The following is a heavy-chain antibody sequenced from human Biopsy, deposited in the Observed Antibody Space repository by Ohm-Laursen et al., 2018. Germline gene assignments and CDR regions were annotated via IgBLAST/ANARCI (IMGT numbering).Heavy chain of an antibody. CDR3: ARSGQWARYYFDY. J-gene: IGHJ4*01. V-gene: IGHV4-34*01. CDR1: GGSISGYY. Sequence: TLSLTCAVSGGSISGYYWSWIRQPPGKGLEWIGEINHRGYTDYNASLKGRVSISVDTSKNQLSLNLTSVTAADTAVFYCARSGQWARYYFDYWGHGTRVTVSP. D-gene: IGHD6-19*01. CDR2: INHRGYT.